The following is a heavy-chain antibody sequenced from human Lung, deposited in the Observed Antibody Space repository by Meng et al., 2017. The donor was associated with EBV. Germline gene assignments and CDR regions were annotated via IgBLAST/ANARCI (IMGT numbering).Heavy chain of an antibody. CDR1: SASISSNNY. CDR2: IYHNENT. CDR3: ARAPGNWNFDS. Sequence: QVQLEDAGPGLVKPSGTLSLTCTVSSASISSNNYWTWVRQSPGKGLEWIGEIYHNENTNYNPSLMSRVTMSLDKSKNHFSLNLRSVTAADTAVYFCARAPGNWNFDSWGQGTLVTVSS. V-gene: IGHV4-4*02. D-gene: IGHD1-20*01. J-gene: IGHJ4*02.